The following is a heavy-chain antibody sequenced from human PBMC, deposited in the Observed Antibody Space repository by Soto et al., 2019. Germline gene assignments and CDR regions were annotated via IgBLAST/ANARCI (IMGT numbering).Heavy chain of an antibody. Sequence: PRGSLRLSCAASGFAYCTYTMHWVRQAPGKGLEWVAVISYDGNNKFYADSVKGRFTISRDSTKQTLYLQMNSLTPDDTAMYYRAISAVYSTEYTWNYGTSFAYCRQG. CDR2: ISYDGNNK. V-gene: IGHV3-30-3*01. CDR3: AISAVYSTEYTWNYGTSFAY. CDR1: GFAYCTYT. D-gene: IGHD1-7*01. J-gene: IGHJ4*02.